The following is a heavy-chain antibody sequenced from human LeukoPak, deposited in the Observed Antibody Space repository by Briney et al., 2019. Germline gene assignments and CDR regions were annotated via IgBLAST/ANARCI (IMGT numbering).Heavy chain of an antibody. CDR2: IYYSGST. CDR3: ARGSHHIVVVVAAHSFCFDY. Sequence: SETLSLTCTVSGGSVSSGSYYWSWIRQPPGKGLEWIGYIYYSGSTNYNPSLKSRVTISVDTSKNQFSLKLSSVTAADTAVYYCARGSHHIVVVVAAHSFCFDYWGQGTLVTVSS. V-gene: IGHV4-61*01. J-gene: IGHJ4*02. D-gene: IGHD2-15*01. CDR1: GGSVSSGSYY.